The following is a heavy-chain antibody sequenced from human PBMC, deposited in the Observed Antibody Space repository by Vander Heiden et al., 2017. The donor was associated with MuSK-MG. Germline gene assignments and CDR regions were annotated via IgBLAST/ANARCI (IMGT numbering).Heavy chain of an antibody. CDR1: GGSIRSGGYS. V-gene: IGHV4-31*03. CDR2: IYYSGST. J-gene: IGHJ3*02. D-gene: IGHD3-22*01. Sequence: QVQLQESGPGLVKPSQTLSLTCTVPGGSIRSGGYSWSWIRQHPGKGLEWIGYIYYSGSTYYNPSLKSRVTISVDTSKNQFSLKLSSVTAADTAVYYCARHITMIVVPNDAFDIWGQGTMVTVSS. CDR3: ARHITMIVVPNDAFDI.